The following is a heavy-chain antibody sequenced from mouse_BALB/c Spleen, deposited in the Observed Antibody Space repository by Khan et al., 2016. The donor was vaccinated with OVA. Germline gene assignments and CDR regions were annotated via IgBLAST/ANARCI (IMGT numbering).Heavy chain of an antibody. D-gene: IGHD1-1*01. V-gene: IGHV5-6*01. CDR2: VSTGGHYT. CDR1: GFTFSTYG. CDR3: ARLAYYYDSEGFAY. J-gene: IGHJ3*01. Sequence: DVQLVESGGDVVKPGGSLKLSCAASGFTFSTYGMSWVRQTPDKRLEWVATVSTGGHYTYYPDPVKGRFTISRDNAKNTLYLQMNSLKSEDTAMFYCARLAYYYDSEGFAYWGQGTLVTVSA.